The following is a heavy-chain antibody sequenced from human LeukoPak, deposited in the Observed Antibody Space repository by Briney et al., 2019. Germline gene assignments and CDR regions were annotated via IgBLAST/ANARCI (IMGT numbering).Heavy chain of an antibody. CDR2: ISGYQGST. V-gene: IGHV1-18*01. Sequence: ASVKVSCKASGYTFTNYGITWVRQAPGQGLEWKGWISGYQGSTKYAQNFQDRVTMTIDTSTSTAYMDLRSLRSDDTAIYFCARSDLGTITAWPFNYWGQGALVAVSS. CDR3: ARSDLGTITAWPFNY. J-gene: IGHJ4*02. CDR1: GYTFTNYG. D-gene: IGHD5-24*01.